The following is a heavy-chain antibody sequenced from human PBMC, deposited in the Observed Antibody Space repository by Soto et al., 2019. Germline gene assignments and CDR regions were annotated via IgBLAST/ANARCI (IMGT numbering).Heavy chain of an antibody. V-gene: IGHV4-34*01. CDR1: GGSFSGYY. D-gene: IGHD3-10*01. Sequence: PSETLSLTCAVYGGSFSGYYWSWIRQPPGKGLEWIGEINHSGSTNYNPSLKSRVTISVDTSKNQFSLKLSSVTAADTAVYYCARAPGSGRYHYLDYWGQGTLVTVSS. CDR3: ARAPGSGRYHYLDY. CDR2: INHSGST. J-gene: IGHJ4*02.